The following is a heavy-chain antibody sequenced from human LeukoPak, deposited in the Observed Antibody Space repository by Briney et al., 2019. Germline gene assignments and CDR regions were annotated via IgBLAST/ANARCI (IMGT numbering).Heavy chain of an antibody. CDR2: IYYSGST. D-gene: IGHD3-22*01. J-gene: IGHJ4*02. CDR1: GGSISSYY. Sequence: SETLSLTCTVSGGSISSYYWSWIRQPPGKGLEWIGYIYYSGSTYYNPSLKGRVTISVDTSKNQFSLKLSSVTAADTAVYYCARTYYYDSNHFDYWGQGTLVTVSS. V-gene: IGHV4-30-4*01. CDR3: ARTYYYDSNHFDY.